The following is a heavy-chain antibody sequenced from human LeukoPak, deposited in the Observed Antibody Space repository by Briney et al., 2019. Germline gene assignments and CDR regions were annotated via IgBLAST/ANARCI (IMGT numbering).Heavy chain of an antibody. CDR2: IIPIFGTA. D-gene: IGHD4-17*01. CDR1: GYTFTGYY. Sequence: GASVKVSCKASGYTFTGYYMHWVRQAPGQGLEWMGGIIPIFGTANYAQKFQGRVTITADKSTSTAYMELSSLRSEDTAVYYCARDQVDYGDYRSGWFDPWGQGTLVTVSS. V-gene: IGHV1-69*06. J-gene: IGHJ5*02. CDR3: ARDQVDYGDYRSGWFDP.